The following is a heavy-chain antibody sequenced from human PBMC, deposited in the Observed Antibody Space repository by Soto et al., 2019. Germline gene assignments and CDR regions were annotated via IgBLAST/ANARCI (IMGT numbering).Heavy chain of an antibody. CDR3: ARVNGGDGYNEGTLDY. J-gene: IGHJ4*01. CDR2: IWFDGSKT. Sequence: QVHLVESGGDVVQPGRSLRLSCAASGFTFSSFGMHWVRQAPGKGLEWVAVIWFDGSKTYYADSVRGRFTISRDNSRDKVDLQMNSLRPDDTAVYYCARVNGGDGYNEGTLDYWGQGTLVTVSP. CDR1: GFTFSSFG. D-gene: IGHD5-12*01. V-gene: IGHV3-33*01.